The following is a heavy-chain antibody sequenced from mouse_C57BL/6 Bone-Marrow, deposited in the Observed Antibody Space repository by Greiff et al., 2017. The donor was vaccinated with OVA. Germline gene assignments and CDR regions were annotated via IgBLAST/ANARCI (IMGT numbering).Heavy chain of an antibody. V-gene: IGHV1-54*01. CDR3: ARLNDYGYAMDY. J-gene: IGHJ4*01. CDR2: INPGSGGT. CDR1: GYAFTNYL. Sequence: QVQLQQSGAELVRPGTSVKVSCKASGYAFTNYLIEWVKQRPGQGLEWIGVINPGSGGTNYNEKFKGKATLTADKSSSTAYMQLSSLTSEDSAVYFCARLNDYGYAMDYWGQGTSVTVSS. D-gene: IGHD1-1*01.